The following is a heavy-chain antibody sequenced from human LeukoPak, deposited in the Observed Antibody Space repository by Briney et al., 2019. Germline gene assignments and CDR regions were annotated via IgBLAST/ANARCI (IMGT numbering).Heavy chain of an antibody. Sequence: SETLSLTCTVSGGSISSYYWSWIRQPSGKGLEWIGYIYYSGSTNYNPSLKSRVTISVDTSKNQFSLKLSSVTAADTAVYYCARRARYFDWLPLGYFDYWGQGTLVTVSS. V-gene: IGHV4-59*08. CDR3: ARRARYFDWLPLGYFDY. J-gene: IGHJ4*02. CDR1: GGSISSYY. CDR2: IYYSGST. D-gene: IGHD3-9*01.